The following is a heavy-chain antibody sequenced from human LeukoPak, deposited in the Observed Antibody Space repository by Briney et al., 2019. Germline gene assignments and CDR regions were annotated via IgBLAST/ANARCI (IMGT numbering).Heavy chain of an antibody. CDR3: ARTGGNRGPFDY. V-gene: IGHV1-69*13. D-gene: IGHD4-23*01. J-gene: IGHJ4*02. CDR2: IIPIFGTA. Sequence: SVKVSCKASGGTFSSYATSWVRQAPGQGLEWMGGIIPIFGTANYAQKFQGRVTITADESTSTAYMELSSLRSEDTAVYYCARTGGNRGPFDYWGQGTLVTVSS. CDR1: GGTFSSYA.